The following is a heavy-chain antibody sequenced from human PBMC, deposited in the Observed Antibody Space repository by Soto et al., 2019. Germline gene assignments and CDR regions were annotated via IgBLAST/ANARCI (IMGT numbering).Heavy chain of an antibody. CDR1: GYTFTSYG. CDR2: ISAYNGNT. V-gene: IGHV1-18*01. D-gene: IGHD3-10*01. J-gene: IGHJ4*02. Sequence: ASVKVSCKPSGYTFTSYGITWVRQAPGQGLEWMGWISAYNGNTNYAQKLQGRVTMTTDTSTSTAYMELRSLRSDDTAVYYCARGPPFSGSYYNAYWGQGTLVTVSS. CDR3: ARGPPFSGSYYNAY.